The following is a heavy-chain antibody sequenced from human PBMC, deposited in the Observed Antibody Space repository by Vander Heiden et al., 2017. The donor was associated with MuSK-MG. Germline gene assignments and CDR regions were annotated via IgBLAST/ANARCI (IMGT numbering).Heavy chain of an antibody. V-gene: IGHV3-23*01. Sequence: EVQLLESGGGLVQPGGSLRLACAASGFTFSSYAMGWVRQAPGKGLEWVSAISGSGGSTYYADSVKGRFTISRDNSKNTLYLQMNSLRAEDTAVYYCAKDLQPGVLVVYAFEYFDYWGQGTLVTVSS. CDR2: ISGSGGST. CDR3: AKDLQPGVLVVYAFEYFDY. J-gene: IGHJ4*02. CDR1: GFTFSSYA. D-gene: IGHD2-8*02.